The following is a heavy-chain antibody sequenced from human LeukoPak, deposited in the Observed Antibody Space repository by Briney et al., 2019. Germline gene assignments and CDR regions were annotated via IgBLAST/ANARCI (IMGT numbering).Heavy chain of an antibody. D-gene: IGHD2-8*01. J-gene: IGHJ4*02. V-gene: IGHV1-69*13. CDR2: IIPIFGTT. CDR3: ARGLPGVLGAPLYLDN. CDR1: GYTFTSYG. Sequence: GASVKVSCKASGYTFTSYGISWVRQGPGQGLEWMGGIIPIFGTTTYAQTFQGRLTITADESTGTAYMQLSSLRSEDTAMYYCARGLPGVLGAPLYLDNWGQGTLVTVSS.